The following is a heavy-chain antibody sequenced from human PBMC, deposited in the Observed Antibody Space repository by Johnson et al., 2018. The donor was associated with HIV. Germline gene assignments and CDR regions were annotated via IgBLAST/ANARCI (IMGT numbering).Heavy chain of an antibody. V-gene: IGHV3-11*04. J-gene: IGHJ3*02. CDR2: ISCSGGST. CDR1: GFTFSDYY. Sequence: QVQLVESGGGLVKPGGSLRLSCAASGFTFSDYYMSWIRQAPGKGLEWVSYISCSGGSTYYADSVKGRFTISRDNAKSSLYLQMNSLRAEDTAVYYCARDDDYSKVRAFDIWGQGTMVTVSS. CDR3: ARDDDYSKVRAFDI. D-gene: IGHD4-11*01.